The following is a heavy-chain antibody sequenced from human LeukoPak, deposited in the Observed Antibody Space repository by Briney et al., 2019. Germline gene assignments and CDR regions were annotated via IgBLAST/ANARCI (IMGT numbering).Heavy chain of an antibody. CDR2: IYYSGST. Sequence: SETLSLTCTVSGGSIRSSSHYWGWIRQPPGKGLEWIGSIYYSGSTNYNPSLKSRVTISVDTSKNQFSLKLSSVTAADTAVYYCARGRLRGYSYGYFVYWGQGTLVTVSS. J-gene: IGHJ4*02. CDR1: GGSIRSSSHY. CDR3: ARGRLRGYSYGYFVY. V-gene: IGHV4-39*07. D-gene: IGHD5-18*01.